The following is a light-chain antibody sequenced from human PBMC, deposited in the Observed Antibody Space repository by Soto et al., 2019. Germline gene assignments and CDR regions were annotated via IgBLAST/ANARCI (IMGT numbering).Light chain of an antibody. CDR2: EAS. J-gene: IGKJ1*01. CDR3: MQGTQFPRT. Sequence: EIVLTQTPLSLSVTPGQPASISCKSSQSLLHSDXXXYLYWYLQRPGQPPQALMYEASNRFSGVPDRFSGSGSGTDFTLKISRVEADDVGVYYCMQGTQFPRTFGQGTKAEIK. V-gene: IGKV2D-29*01. CDR1: QSLLHSDXXXY.